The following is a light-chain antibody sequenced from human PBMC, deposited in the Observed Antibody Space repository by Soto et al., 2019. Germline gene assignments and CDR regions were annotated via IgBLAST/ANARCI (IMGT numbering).Light chain of an antibody. CDR1: QSVGSTF. Sequence: EIVLTQSPGTLSLSPGERATLSCRASQSVGSTFLAWYQQKPGQPPRLLIYGVSTRATGIPDRFSGSWSGTDFTLSISRLEPEDFAVYYCGQFVSSPPRTFGQGTKVDIK. CDR3: GQFVSSPPRT. V-gene: IGKV3-20*01. J-gene: IGKJ1*01. CDR2: GVS.